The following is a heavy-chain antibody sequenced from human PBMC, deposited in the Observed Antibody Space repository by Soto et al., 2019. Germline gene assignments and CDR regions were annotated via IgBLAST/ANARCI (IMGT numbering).Heavy chain of an antibody. CDR2: ISSNSAYI. J-gene: IGHJ5*02. CDR1: GFTFRSFT. Sequence: LRLSCAASGFTFRSFTMNWVRQAPGKGLEWASTISSNSAYIYYTDALRGRFTISRDNAKNSLHLQMNSLRAEDTAVYYCTRDASRDSSARGWFDPWGPGTLVTVSS. V-gene: IGHV3-21*01. D-gene: IGHD6-13*01. CDR3: TRDASRDSSARGWFDP.